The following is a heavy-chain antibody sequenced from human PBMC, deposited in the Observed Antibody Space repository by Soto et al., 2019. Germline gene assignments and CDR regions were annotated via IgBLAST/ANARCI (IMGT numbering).Heavy chain of an antibody. J-gene: IGHJ4*02. CDR1: GGTFSSYA. CDR2: IIPIFGTA. D-gene: IGHD3-22*01. Sequence: ASVKVSCKASGGTFSSYAISWVRQAPGQGLEWMGGIIPIFGTANYAQKFQGRVTITADESTSTAYMELSSLRSEDTAVYYCARGTYYYDSSGYYSALGVGYWGQGTLVTVSS. CDR3: ARGTYYYDSSGYYSALGVGY. V-gene: IGHV1-69*13.